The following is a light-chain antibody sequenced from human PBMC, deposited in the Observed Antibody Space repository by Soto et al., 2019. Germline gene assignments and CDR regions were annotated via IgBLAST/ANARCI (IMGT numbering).Light chain of an antibody. CDR3: QSYNSAPT. CDR2: AAS. Sequence: DIQMTQSPSSLSASVGDRVTITCRASQGISNYLAWYQQKPGKVPKLLIYAASTLQSGVPSRFSGSGSGTDFTLTSSSLQPEDVATYYYQSYNSAPTFGPGTKVDIK. CDR1: QGISNY. V-gene: IGKV1-27*01. J-gene: IGKJ3*01.